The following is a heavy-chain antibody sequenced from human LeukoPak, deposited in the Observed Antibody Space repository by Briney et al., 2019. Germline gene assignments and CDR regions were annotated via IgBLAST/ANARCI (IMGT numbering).Heavy chain of an antibody. Sequence: PGRSLRLSCAAPGFTFSSYGMHWVRQAPGKGLEWVAVIWYDGSNKYYADSVKGRFTISRDNSKNTLYLQMNSLRAEDTAVYYCARGAARSYGKSYYFDYWGQGTLVTVSS. V-gene: IGHV3-33*01. D-gene: IGHD5-18*01. CDR2: IWYDGSNK. CDR3: ARGAARSYGKSYYFDY. CDR1: GFTFSSYG. J-gene: IGHJ4*02.